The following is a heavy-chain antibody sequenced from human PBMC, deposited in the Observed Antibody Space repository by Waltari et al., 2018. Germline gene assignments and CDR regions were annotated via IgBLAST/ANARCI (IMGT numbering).Heavy chain of an antibody. CDR3: ARDNGDSSVDY. D-gene: IGHD3-22*01. J-gene: IGHJ4*02. CDR2: IYYSGIT. V-gene: IGHV4-31*03. CDR1: GGSISSGGYY. Sequence: QVQLQESGPGLVKPSQTLSLTCTVSGGSISSGGYYWSWIRQHPGKGLEWMGYIYYSGITYYNPSLKSRMAISVDTSKNLLSLKLSSVTAADTAVYYCARDNGDSSVDYWGQGTLVTVSS.